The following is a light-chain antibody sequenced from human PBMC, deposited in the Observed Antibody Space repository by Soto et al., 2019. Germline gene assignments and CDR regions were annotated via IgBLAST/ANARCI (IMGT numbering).Light chain of an antibody. V-gene: IGLV1-47*02. J-gene: IGLJ1*01. CDR3: AVWDARLSGYV. Sequence: TQPPSVSETPGQRVTISCSETSSNIGRNYVCWYQQLPGTAPKLLVYGNVQRPSGVPDRFSGSKSGTSASLAISGLRSEDEAEYYCAVWDARLSGYVFGTGTKVTVL. CDR1: SSNIGRNY. CDR2: GNV.